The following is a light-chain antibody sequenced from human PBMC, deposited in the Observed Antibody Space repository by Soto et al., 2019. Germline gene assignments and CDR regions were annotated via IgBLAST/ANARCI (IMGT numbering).Light chain of an antibody. V-gene: IGLV2-14*01. Sequence: QSVLTQPASVSGSPGQSITISCTGTSTDICRYNYVSWYQQHPGKAPKLMIYDVSNRPSGVSNRFSGSKSGNTASLTISGLQAEDEADYYCSSYTSSSTYVFGTGTKFTVL. CDR1: STDICRYNY. CDR3: SSYTSSSTYV. J-gene: IGLJ1*01. CDR2: DVS.